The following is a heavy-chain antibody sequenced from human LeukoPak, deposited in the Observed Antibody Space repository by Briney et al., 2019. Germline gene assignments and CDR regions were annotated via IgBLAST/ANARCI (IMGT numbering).Heavy chain of an antibody. J-gene: IGHJ1*01. Sequence: GGSLRLSCEASGFTFTDYAMHWVRQAPGKGLERVAVISHDGRYKYSADSVRGRFIIPRDTSSNTPSLQMDSLTTEDTAVYYCVRDWIGISIPIQRIVGYFQHWGQGTLVTVSS. CDR2: ISHDGRYK. CDR3: VRDWIGISIPIQRIVGYFQH. V-gene: IGHV3-30*04. CDR1: GFTFTDYA. D-gene: IGHD2-21*01.